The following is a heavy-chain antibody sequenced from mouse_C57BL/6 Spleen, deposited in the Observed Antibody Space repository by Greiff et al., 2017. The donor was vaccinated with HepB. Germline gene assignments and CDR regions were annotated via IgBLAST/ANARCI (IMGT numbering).Heavy chain of an antibody. D-gene: IGHD1-1*01. CDR3: ARSLDYYGSSSFDY. J-gene: IGHJ2*01. Sequence: VQLQQSGAELVKPGASVKLSCKASGYTFTSYWMHWVKQRPGQGLEWIGMIHPNSGSTNYNEKFKSKATLTVDKSSSTAYMQLSSLTSEDSAVYYCARSLDYYGSSSFDYWGQGTTLTVSS. CDR1: GYTFTSYW. V-gene: IGHV1-64*01. CDR2: IHPNSGST.